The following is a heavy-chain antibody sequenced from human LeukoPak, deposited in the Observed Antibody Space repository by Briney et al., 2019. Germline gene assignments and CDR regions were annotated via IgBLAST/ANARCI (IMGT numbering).Heavy chain of an antibody. CDR2: INSDGSST. D-gene: IGHD3-10*01. CDR3: AFRGINSY. V-gene: IGHV3-74*01. J-gene: IGHJ4*02. Sequence: GGSLRLSCAASGFTFSSYWMHWVRQSPGQGLVWVSRINSDGSSTNYADSVKGRFTISRDNAKNTLYLQMNSLRAEDTAVYYCAFRGINSYWGQGTLVTVSS. CDR1: GFTFSSYW.